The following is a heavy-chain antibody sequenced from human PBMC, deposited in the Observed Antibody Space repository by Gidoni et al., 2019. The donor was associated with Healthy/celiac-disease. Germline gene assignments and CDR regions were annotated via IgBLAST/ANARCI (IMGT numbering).Heavy chain of an antibody. CDR2: ISYDGSNK. V-gene: IGHV3-30*18. Sequence: QVQLVESGGGVVQPGRSLRLSCAASGFPVSSYGMHWVRQAPGKGLEWVAVISYDGSNKYYADPVKGRFTISRDNSKNTLYLQMNSLRAEDTAVYYCAKRIADYGMDVWGQGTTVTVSS. CDR1: GFPVSSYG. J-gene: IGHJ6*02. CDR3: AKRIADYGMDV. D-gene: IGHD6-13*01.